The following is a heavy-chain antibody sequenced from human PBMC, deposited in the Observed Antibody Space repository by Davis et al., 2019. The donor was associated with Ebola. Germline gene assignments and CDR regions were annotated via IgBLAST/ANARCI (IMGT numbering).Heavy chain of an antibody. CDR1: GFTFSSYG. J-gene: IGHJ2*01. CDR2: ISYDGSNK. D-gene: IGHD4-17*01. Sequence: GGSLRLSCAASGFTFSSYGMHWVRQAPGKGLEWVAVISYDGSNKYYADSVRGRFTISRDISENTLYLQMNNLRDEDTAMYYCVQHGPGDFWYFGLWGRGTLVTVSS. CDR3: VQHGPGDFWYFGL. V-gene: IGHV3-33*08.